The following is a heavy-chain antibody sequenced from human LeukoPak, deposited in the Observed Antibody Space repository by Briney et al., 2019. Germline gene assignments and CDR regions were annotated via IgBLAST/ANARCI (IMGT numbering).Heavy chain of an antibody. D-gene: IGHD6-6*01. CDR2: IYHSGST. J-gene: IGHJ4*02. CDR3: ARDGAPEYSSSSNVDVFFSG. CDR1: GGSISSSNW. V-gene: IGHV4-4*02. Sequence: SGTLSLTCAVSGGSISSSNWWSWVRQPPGNGLEWIGEIYHSGSTNYNPSLKSRVTISVDKSKNQFSLKLSSVTAADTAVYYCARDGAPEYSSSSNVDVFFSGWGQGTLVTVSS.